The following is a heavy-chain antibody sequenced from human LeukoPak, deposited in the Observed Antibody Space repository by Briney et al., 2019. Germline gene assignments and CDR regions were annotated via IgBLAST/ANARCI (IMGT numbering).Heavy chain of an antibody. CDR1: GFTFSSYS. D-gene: IGHD2-2*01. J-gene: IGHJ4*02. CDR2: ISSSSSYI. Sequence: GGSLRLSCAASGFTFSSYSMNWVRQAPGKGLEWVSSISSSSSYIYYADSVKGRFTISRDNAKNSLYLQMNSLRAEDTAVNYCARLGGIVVVPAAMFDYWGQGTLVTVSS. V-gene: IGHV3-21*01. CDR3: ARLGGIVVVPAAMFDY.